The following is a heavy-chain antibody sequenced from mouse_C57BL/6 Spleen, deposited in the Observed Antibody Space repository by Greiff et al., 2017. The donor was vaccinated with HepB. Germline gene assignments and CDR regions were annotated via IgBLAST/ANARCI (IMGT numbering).Heavy chain of an antibody. Sequence: VQLQQSGAELARPGASVKLSCKASGYTFTSYGISWVKQRTGQGLEWIGEIYPRSGNTYYNEKFKGKATLTADKSSSTAYMELRSLTSEDSAVYFCARGGGNSHYYAMDYWGQGTSVTVSS. D-gene: IGHD2-1*01. J-gene: IGHJ4*01. CDR1: GYTFTSYG. CDR2: IYPRSGNT. CDR3: ARGGGNSHYYAMDY. V-gene: IGHV1-81*01.